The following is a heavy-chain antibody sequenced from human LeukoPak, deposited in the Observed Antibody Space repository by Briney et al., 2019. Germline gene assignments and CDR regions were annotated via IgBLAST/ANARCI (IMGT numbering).Heavy chain of an antibody. CDR2: IYYSGST. CDR1: GGSISSYY. D-gene: IGHD3-10*01. Sequence: SETLSLTCTVSGGSISSYYWSWIRQPPGKGLEWIGDIYYSGSTNYNPSLKSRVTISVDTSKNQFSLKLSSVTAADTAVYYCARWVRGMYFDYWGQGTLVTVSS. J-gene: IGHJ4*02. V-gene: IGHV4-59*12. CDR3: ARWVRGMYFDY.